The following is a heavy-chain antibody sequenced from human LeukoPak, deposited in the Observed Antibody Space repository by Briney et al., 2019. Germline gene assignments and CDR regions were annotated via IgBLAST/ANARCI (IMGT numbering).Heavy chain of an antibody. V-gene: IGHV3-11*01. J-gene: IGHJ4*02. CDR2: ISSTTSTI. D-gene: IGHD2-15*01. CDR3: ARAMVVAATYYFDY. Sequence: PGGSLRLSCAASGFTFRDYYMSWIRQAPGKGLEWLSYISSTTSTIYYADSVKGRFTISRDNAKNALYLQLNSLRAEDTAVYYCARAMVVAATYYFDYWGQGTLVTVSS. CDR1: GFTFRDYY.